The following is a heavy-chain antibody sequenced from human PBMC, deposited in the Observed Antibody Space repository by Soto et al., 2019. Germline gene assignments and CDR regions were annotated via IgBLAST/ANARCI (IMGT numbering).Heavy chain of an antibody. J-gene: IGHJ4*02. CDR1: GFTFSSYG. CDR3: ARFHYVDTAMETKAFDY. V-gene: IGHV3-33*01. CDR2: IWYDGSNK. D-gene: IGHD5-18*01. Sequence: QVQLVESGGGVVQPGRSLRLSCAASGFTFSSYGMHWVRQAPGKGLEWVAVIWYDGSNKYYADSVKGRFTISRDNSKNTLYLQMNSLIAEETAVYYCARFHYVDTAMETKAFDYWGQGTLVTVSS.